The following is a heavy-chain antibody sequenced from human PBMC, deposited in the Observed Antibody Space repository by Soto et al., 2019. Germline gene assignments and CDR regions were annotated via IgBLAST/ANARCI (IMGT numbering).Heavy chain of an antibody. Sequence: QVQLVESGGGVVQPGRSLRLSCVASGLTFSSYGMHWVRQVPGKGLEWVAVISYDGTYKHYADSVKGRFTISRDNYKNTLYLQMTSLRVEDTAMYYCAKDHPNSSSWPDHWGQGTLVTVSS. CDR2: ISYDGTYK. D-gene: IGHD6-13*01. V-gene: IGHV3-30*18. J-gene: IGHJ4*02. CDR1: GLTFSSYG. CDR3: AKDHPNSSSWPDH.